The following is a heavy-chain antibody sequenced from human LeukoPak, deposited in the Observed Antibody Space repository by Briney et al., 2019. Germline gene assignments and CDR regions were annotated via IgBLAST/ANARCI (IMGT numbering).Heavy chain of an antibody. D-gene: IGHD3-10*01. CDR2: INPNSGGT. CDR1: GYTFTGYY. V-gene: IGHV1-2*02. CDR3: ASLGLYGSGSYQDDY. Sequence: ASVKVSCKASGYTFTGYYMHWVRQAPGQGLEWMGWINPNSGGTNYAQKFQGRVTMTRDTSISTAYMELSRLRSDDTAVYYCASLGLYGSGSYQDDYWGQGTLVTVSS. J-gene: IGHJ4*02.